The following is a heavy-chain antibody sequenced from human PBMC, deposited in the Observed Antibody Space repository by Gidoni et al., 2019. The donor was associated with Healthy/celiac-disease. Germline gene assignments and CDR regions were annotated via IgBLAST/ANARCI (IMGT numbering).Heavy chain of an antibody. D-gene: IGHD5-12*01. CDR2: ISRSSSYT. Sequence: QVQLMESGGGLVKPGGSLRLSCAASGFTFSDYYMSWIRQAPGKGLEWVSYISRSSSYTNYADSVKGRFTISRDNANNSLYLQMNSLRAEDTAVYYCATPLGGYDAFDIWGQGTMVTVSS. CDR3: ATPLGGYDAFDI. V-gene: IGHV3-11*06. J-gene: IGHJ3*02. CDR1: GFTFSDYY.